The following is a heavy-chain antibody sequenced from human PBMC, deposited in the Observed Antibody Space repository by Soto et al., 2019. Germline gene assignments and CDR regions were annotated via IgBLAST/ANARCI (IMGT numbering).Heavy chain of an antibody. CDR1: GYTFSSYG. CDR2: TSAFNGKS. V-gene: IGHV1-18*01. D-gene: IGHD2-2*01. Sequence: ASVKVSCKTSGYTFSSYGITWVRQAPGQGLEWMGWTSAFNGKSNYAQNYQGRVTMTTDTSTSTAYMESRSLTSDDTAVYYCTRGVVDYDYWGPGTQVTVSS. J-gene: IGHJ4*02. CDR3: TRGVVDYDY.